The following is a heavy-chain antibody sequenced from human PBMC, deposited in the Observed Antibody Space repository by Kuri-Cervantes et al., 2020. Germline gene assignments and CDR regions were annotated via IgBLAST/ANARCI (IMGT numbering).Heavy chain of an antibody. Sequence: GGSLRLSCAASGFIFSSYWMNWVRQAPGKGLEWVANIKRDGSQKYSVDSVKGRFTISRDNAKNSLYLQMNSLRVEDTAVYYCARESDTTDFWSGYNLWGQGTLVTVSS. V-gene: IGHV3-7*01. CDR1: GFIFSSYW. CDR2: IKRDGSQK. D-gene: IGHD3-3*01. CDR3: ARESDTTDFWSGYNL. J-gene: IGHJ4*02.